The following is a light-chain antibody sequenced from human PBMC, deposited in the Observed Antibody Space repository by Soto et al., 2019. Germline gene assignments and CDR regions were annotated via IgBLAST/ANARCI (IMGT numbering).Light chain of an antibody. V-gene: IGLV4-69*01. CDR3: QTWGTGIHLV. J-gene: IGLJ2*01. Sequence: QPVLTQSPSASASLGASVKLTCTLSSGHSSYAIAWHQQQPEKGPRYLMKLDSDGSHTKGDAIPDRFSGSSSGAERYLTISSLQSADEADYYCQTWGTGIHLVFGGGTKLTVL. CDR1: SGHSSYA. CDR2: LDSDGSH.